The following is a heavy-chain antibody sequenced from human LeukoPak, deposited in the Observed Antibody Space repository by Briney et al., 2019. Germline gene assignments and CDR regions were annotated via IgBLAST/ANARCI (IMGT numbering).Heavy chain of an antibody. D-gene: IGHD3-22*01. J-gene: IGHJ4*02. CDR1: GFTFSSYE. Sequence: GGSLRLSCAASGFTFSSYEMNWVRQAPGKGLEWVSYISTSGSTIYYADSVKGRFTISRDNAKNSLYLQMNSLRAEDTAVYYCARDLMSGYYSWDYWGQGTLVTVSS. V-gene: IGHV3-48*03. CDR3: ARDLMSGYYSWDY. CDR2: ISTSGSTI.